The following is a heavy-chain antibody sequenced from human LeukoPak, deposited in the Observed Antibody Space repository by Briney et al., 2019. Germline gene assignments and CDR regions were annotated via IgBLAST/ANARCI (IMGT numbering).Heavy chain of an antibody. CDR2: TDYSGST. V-gene: IGHV4-39*01. Sequence: PSETLSLTCTVSGGPISASYFCGWVRQPPGRGLEWFGTTDYSGSTCYDPSLQSRVTISVDTSKNQFSLRLSSVTAPDTAVYYCARHSGGSYVFAFDIWGQGTMFTVSS. CDR3: ARHSGGSYVFAFDI. J-gene: IGHJ3*02. D-gene: IGHD2-15*01. CDR1: GGPISASYF.